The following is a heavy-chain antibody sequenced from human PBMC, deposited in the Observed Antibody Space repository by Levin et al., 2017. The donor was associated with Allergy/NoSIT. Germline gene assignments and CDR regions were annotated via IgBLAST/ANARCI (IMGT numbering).Heavy chain of an antibody. CDR1: GFTFSSYA. Sequence: HGESLKISCAASGFTFSSYAMHWVRQAPGKGLEWVAVISYDGSNKYYADSVKGRFTISRDNSKNTLYLQMNSLRAEDTAVYYCASNSGSYYDDYWGQGTLVTVSS. J-gene: IGHJ4*02. V-gene: IGHV3-30-3*01. CDR3: ASNSGSYYDDY. D-gene: IGHD1-26*01. CDR2: ISYDGSNK.